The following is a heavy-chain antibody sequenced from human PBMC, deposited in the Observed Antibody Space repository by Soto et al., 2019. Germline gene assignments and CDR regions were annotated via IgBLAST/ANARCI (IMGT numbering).Heavy chain of an antibody. CDR1: GYTVTDYY. D-gene: IGHD1-26*01. CDR3: ARDDYGIYPY. V-gene: IGHV1-2*02. Sequence: ASVKVSCKASGYTVTDYYIHWVRQAPGQGLEWMGWIDPKNGGTIYAQKFQDRVTMTRDTSISTAYMYLSRLTSDDTALYYCARDDYGIYPYWGQGTLVTVSS. CDR2: IDPKNGGT. J-gene: IGHJ4*02.